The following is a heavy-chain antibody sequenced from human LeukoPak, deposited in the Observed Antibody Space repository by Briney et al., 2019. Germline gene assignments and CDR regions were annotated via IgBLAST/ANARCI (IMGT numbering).Heavy chain of an antibody. CDR3: ARESASGSYGDYVSWFDP. V-gene: IGHV1-46*01. J-gene: IGHJ5*02. CDR2: INPSGGST. CDR1: GYTFTSYY. D-gene: IGHD4-17*01. Sequence: ASVKVSCKPSGYTFTSYYMHWVRQAPGQGLEWMGIINPSGGSTSYAQKFQGRVTMTRDMSTSTVYMELSSLRSEDTAVYYCARESASGSYGDYVSWFDPWGQGTLVTVSS.